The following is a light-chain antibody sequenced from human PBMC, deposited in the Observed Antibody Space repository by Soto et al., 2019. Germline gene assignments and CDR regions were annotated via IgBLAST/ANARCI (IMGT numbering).Light chain of an antibody. J-gene: IGKJ5*01. CDR1: QSVSGYY. CDR3: QQYTGPPTT. Sequence: EIVLTQSPGTLSLSPGERATLSCRASQSVSGYYLAWCQQRPGQAPRLLIYGASTRAAGIPDRFSGSGSGTDFTLTITRLEPEDSAVYFCQQYTGPPTTFGQGTRLEIK. CDR2: GAS. V-gene: IGKV3-20*01.